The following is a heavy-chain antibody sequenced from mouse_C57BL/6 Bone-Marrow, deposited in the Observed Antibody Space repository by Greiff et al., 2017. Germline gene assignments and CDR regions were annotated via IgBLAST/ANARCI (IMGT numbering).Heavy chain of an antibody. J-gene: IGHJ2*01. CDR3: ARGITTGFDY. CDR1: GFTFSSYG. V-gene: IGHV5-6*01. D-gene: IGHD1-1*01. CDR2: ISSGGSYT. Sequence: VQLQQSGGDLVKPGGSLKLSCAASGFTFSSYGMSWVRQTPDKRLEWVATISSGGSYTYYPDSVKGRFTISRDNAKNTLYLQMSSLKSEDTAMYYCARGITTGFDYWGQGTTLTVSS.